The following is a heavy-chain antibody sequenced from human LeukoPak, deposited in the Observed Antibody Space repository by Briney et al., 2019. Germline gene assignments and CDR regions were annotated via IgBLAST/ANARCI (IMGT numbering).Heavy chain of an antibody. CDR2: ADPEDGET. CDR1: GYTFTGYY. Sequence: ASVKVSCKVSGYTFTGYYMHWVQQAPGKGLEWMGLADPEDGETIYAEKFQGRVTIAADTSTDTAYMELSSLRSEDTAVYYCATERRDSGSMGGAFWGQGTLVTVSS. J-gene: IGHJ4*02. D-gene: IGHD3-10*01. CDR3: ATERRDSGSMGGAF. V-gene: IGHV1-69-2*01.